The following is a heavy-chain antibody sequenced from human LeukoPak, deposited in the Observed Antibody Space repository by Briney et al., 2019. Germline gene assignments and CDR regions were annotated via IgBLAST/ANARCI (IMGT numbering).Heavy chain of an antibody. CDR1: GGSISGGY. CDR2: VYTSGST. V-gene: IGHV4-4*09. Sequence: SETLSPTCTVSGGSISGGYWSWIRQPPGRGLEWIGYVYTSGSTNYNPSLKSRVTISVDTSKSQFALKLSSVTAADTAVYYCAKSYFDYSTYYSYYFNLWGQGALVTVSS. J-gene: IGHJ4*02. CDR3: AKSYFDYSTYYSYYFNL. D-gene: IGHD4-11*01.